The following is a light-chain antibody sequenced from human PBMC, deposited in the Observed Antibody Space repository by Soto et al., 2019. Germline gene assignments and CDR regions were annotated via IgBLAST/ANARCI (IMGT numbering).Light chain of an antibody. CDR1: QTLSNSF. Sequence: EIVLTHSPGTLSLSPGERATLSCRASQTLSNSFIAWYQQKPGQAPRLLIYGASSRATGIPDRFSGSGSGTDFTLTISRLEPEDFAVYYCQQYGSSPWTFGQGTKVDIK. V-gene: IGKV3-20*01. J-gene: IGKJ1*01. CDR2: GAS. CDR3: QQYGSSPWT.